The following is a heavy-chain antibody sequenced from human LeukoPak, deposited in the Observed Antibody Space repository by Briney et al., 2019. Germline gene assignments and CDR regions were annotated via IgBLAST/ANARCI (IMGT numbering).Heavy chain of an antibody. D-gene: IGHD2/OR15-2a*01. Sequence: SETLSLTCTVSGGSISSSYYYWGWIRQPPGKGLEWIGSIYSSGSTYYNPSLKSRVTISVDTSKNQFSLKLSSVTAADTAVYYCAREGRGTTPYYYYGMDVWGQGTTVTVSS. CDR2: IYSSGST. J-gene: IGHJ6*02. CDR3: AREGRGTTPYYYYGMDV. CDR1: GGSISSSYYY. V-gene: IGHV4-39*07.